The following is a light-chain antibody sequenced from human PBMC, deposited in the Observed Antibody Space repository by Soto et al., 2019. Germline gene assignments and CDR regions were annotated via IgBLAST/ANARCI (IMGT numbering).Light chain of an antibody. CDR2: GAS. CDR3: QEYDSSLFT. Sequence: EIVLTQSPGTLSLSPGERATLSCRASQSVSSSYLAWYQHKPGQAPRLLIYGASSRATGIPDRFSGSGSGTDFTLTISRLEPEDFAVYYYQEYDSSLFTFGPGTNVDIK. J-gene: IGKJ3*01. CDR1: QSVSSSY. V-gene: IGKV3-20*01.